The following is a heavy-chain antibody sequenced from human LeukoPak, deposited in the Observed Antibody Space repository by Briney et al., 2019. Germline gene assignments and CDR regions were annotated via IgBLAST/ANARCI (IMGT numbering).Heavy chain of an antibody. D-gene: IGHD2/OR15-2a*01. Sequence: PSETLSLTCAVYGGSFSGYYWSWIRQPPGKGLEWIGEINHSGSTDYNPSLKSRVTISVDTSKHQFSLKLTSVTAADTAVYYCARGERMKGGPACSYGLDVWGQGTTVTVSS. CDR3: ARGERMKGGPACSYGLDV. CDR1: GGSFSGYY. J-gene: IGHJ6*02. V-gene: IGHV4-34*01. CDR2: INHSGST.